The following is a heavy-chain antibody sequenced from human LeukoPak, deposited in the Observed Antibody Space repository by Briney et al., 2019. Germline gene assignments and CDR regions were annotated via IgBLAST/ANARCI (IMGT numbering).Heavy chain of an antibody. J-gene: IGHJ6*03. CDR1: GYTLTELS. D-gene: IGHD2-21*02. CDR2: FDPEDGET. CDR3: ARVGCGGDCYSYYYYYYYMDV. V-gene: IGHV1-24*01. Sequence: ASVKVSCKVSGYTLTELSMHWVRQAPGKGLEWMGGFDPEDGETIYAQKFQGRVTMTEDTSTDTAYMELSSLRSEDTAVYYCARVGCGGDCYSYYYYYYYMDVWGKGTTVTISS.